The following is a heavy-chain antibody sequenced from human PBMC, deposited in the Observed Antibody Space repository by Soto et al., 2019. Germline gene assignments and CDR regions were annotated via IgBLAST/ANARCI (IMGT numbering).Heavy chain of an antibody. D-gene: IGHD1-26*01. Sequence: QVQLVQSGGEVKQPGASVKVSCKTSGYTFTRYGISWVRQAPGQGLEWMGWISGYNGDTNYAQKFQDRVTMTIDTSTTTVYMELRRLTSAATAVYYCAKNVQLPYYYSGMDVWGQGTTVTVSS. V-gene: IGHV1-18*01. J-gene: IGHJ6*02. CDR2: ISGYNGDT. CDR3: AKNVQLPYYYSGMDV. CDR1: GYTFTRYG.